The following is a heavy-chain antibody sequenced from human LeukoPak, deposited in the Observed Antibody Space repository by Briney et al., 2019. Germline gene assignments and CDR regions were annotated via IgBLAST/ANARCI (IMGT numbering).Heavy chain of an antibody. D-gene: IGHD2-2*02. Sequence: ASVKVSCKASGYTFTGYYMHWVRQAPGQGLEWMGWINPNSGGTNYAQKFQGRVTMTRDMSISTAYMELSRLRSDDTAVYYCARFSYIVVVPAAIGGWFDPWGQGTLVTVSS. CDR1: GYTFTGYY. V-gene: IGHV1-2*02. J-gene: IGHJ5*02. CDR2: INPNSGGT. CDR3: ARFSYIVVVPAAIGGWFDP.